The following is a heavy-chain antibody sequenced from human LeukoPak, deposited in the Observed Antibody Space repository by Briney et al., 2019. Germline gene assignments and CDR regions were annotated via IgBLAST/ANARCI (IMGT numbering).Heavy chain of an antibody. D-gene: IGHD3-3*01. CDR1: GYTFTSYG. V-gene: IGHV1-18*01. J-gene: IGHJ4*02. CDR3: ARADDFWSGYYVGFDY. Sequence: ASVKVSSKASGYTFTSYGISWVRQAPGQGLEWMGWISAYNGNTNYAQKLQGRVTMTTDTSTSTAYMELRSLRSDDTAVYYCARADDFWSGYYVGFDYWGQGILVTVSS. CDR2: ISAYNGNT.